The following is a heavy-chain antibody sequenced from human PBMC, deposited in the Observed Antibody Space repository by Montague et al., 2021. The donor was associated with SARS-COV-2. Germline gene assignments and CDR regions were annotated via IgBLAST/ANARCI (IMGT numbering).Heavy chain of an antibody. CDR3: AHRPTLYSGYVASPFDP. D-gene: IGHD5-12*01. CDR2: IYWDDDK. J-gene: IGHJ5*02. Sequence: PALVKPTQTLTLTCTFSGFSLSTSGVGAGWIRQPPGKALEWLALIYWDDDKRYSPSLKSRLTITKDTSKNQVVLTMTNMDPVDTATYYCAHRPTLYSGYVASPFDPWGQGTLVTVSS. CDR1: GFSLSTSGVG. V-gene: IGHV2-5*02.